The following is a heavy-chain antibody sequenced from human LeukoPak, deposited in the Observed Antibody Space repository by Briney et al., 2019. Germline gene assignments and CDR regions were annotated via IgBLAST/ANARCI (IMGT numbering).Heavy chain of an antibody. CDR1: GGTISSYY. CDR3: ARALNYDFWSGSFDY. CDR2: IYYSGST. D-gene: IGHD3-3*01. V-gene: IGHV4-59*01. Sequence: SETLSLTCTVSGGTISSYYWSWIRQPPGKGLEWIGYIYYSGSTNYNPSLKSRVTISVDTSKNQFSLKLSSVTAADTAVYYCARALNYDFWSGSFDYWGQGTLVTVSS. J-gene: IGHJ4*02.